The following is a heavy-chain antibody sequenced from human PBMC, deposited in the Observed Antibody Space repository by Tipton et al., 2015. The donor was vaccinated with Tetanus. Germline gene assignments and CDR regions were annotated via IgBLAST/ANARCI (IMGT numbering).Heavy chain of an antibody. Sequence: TLSLTCTVSGGSISSYYRSWIRQPAGKGLEWIGRIYTSGSTNYNPSLKSRVTMSVDTSKNQFSLKLSSVTAADTAVYYCASHYGSGSDDALDIWGQGTMVTVSS. J-gene: IGHJ3*02. CDR3: ASHYGSGSDDALDI. D-gene: IGHD3-10*01. CDR1: GGSISSYY. V-gene: IGHV4-4*07. CDR2: IYTSGST.